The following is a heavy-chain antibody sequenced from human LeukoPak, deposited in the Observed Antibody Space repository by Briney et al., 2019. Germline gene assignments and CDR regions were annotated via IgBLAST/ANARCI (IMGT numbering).Heavy chain of an antibody. CDR1: GFTFRNYW. Sequence: PGGSLRLSXIVSGFTFRNYWMHWVRQAPGKGVEWVSRIDSDGSSTTYADSVKGRFTISRDNAKNTVFLQMSSLTVEDTAVYYCARTISYFDYWGRGTLVTVSS. J-gene: IGHJ4*02. D-gene: IGHD5-24*01. V-gene: IGHV3-74*01. CDR3: ARTISYFDY. CDR2: IDSDGSST.